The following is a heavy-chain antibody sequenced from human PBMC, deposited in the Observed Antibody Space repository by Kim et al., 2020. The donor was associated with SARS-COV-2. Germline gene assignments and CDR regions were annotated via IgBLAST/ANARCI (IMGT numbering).Heavy chain of an antibody. CDR1: GFTFRDYY. V-gene: IGHV3-11*05. D-gene: IGHD6-13*01. CDR2: ISSSNSYT. Sequence: GGSLRLSCDASGFTFRDYYMSWIRQAPGKGLEWLSYISSSNSYTSYADSVKGRFTISRDNAKNSLYLQMNSLRAEDTAMYYFARVSEGGSSWYYFDSWGQGTLVTVSA. J-gene: IGHJ4*02. CDR3: ARVSEGGSSWYYFDS.